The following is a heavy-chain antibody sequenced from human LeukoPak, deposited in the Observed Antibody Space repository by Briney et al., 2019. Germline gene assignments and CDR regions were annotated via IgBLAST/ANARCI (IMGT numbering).Heavy chain of an antibody. D-gene: IGHD3-3*01. CDR3: AREGFPPKISDFWSGLGPYYYYGMDV. V-gene: IGHV1-46*01. Sequence: ASVKVSCEASGYTFTSYYMHWVRQAPGQGLEWMGIINPSGGSTSYTQKFQGRVTMTRDTSTSTVYMELSSLRSEDTAVYYCAREGFPPKISDFWSGLGPYYYYGMDVWGQGTTVTVSS. CDR1: GYTFTSYY. CDR2: INPSGGST. J-gene: IGHJ6*02.